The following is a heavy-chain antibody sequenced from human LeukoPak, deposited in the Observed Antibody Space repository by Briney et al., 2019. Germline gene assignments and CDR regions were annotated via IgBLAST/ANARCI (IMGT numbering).Heavy chain of an antibody. CDR1: GGSTTNTNY. CDR3: AREGGPYRPLDY. CDR2: VNLQGST. Sequence: SETLSLTCGVSGGSTTNTNYWTWVRQPPGKGLEWIGEVNLQGSTNYNPSLMGRVAISVDTSENHISLQLTSVTAADTAVYYCAREGGPYRPLDYSGQGTLVTVSS. V-gene: IGHV4-4*02. J-gene: IGHJ4*02.